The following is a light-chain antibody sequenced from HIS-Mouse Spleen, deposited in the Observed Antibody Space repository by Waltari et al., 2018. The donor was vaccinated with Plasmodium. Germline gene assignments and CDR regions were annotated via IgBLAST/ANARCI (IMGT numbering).Light chain of an antibody. CDR1: QSVSSSY. Sequence: EIVLTQSPGTLSLSPGERATLSCRASQSVSSSYVAWYQQKPGQAPRLLIYGASSRATCNPGRVKGRWAGTDFPFTISRLEPEGFAVEYWQQYGSSGTFGQGTKVEIK. CDR2: GAS. J-gene: IGKJ1*01. CDR3: QQYGSSGT. V-gene: IGKV3-20*01.